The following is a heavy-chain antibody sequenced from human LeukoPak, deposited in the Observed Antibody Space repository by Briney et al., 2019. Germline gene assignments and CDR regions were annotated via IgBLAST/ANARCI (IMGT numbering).Heavy chain of an antibody. CDR3: TRGELIADAFDI. CDR2: IRSKAYGGTT. J-gene: IGHJ3*02. CDR1: GFTFGDYA. D-gene: IGHD1-7*01. Sequence: GRSLRLSCTASGFTFGDYAMSWVRQAPGKGLEWVGFIRSKAYGGTTEYAASVKGRFTISRDDSKNIAYLQMNSLKTEDTAVYYCTRGELIADAFDIWGQGTMVTVSS. V-gene: IGHV3-49*04.